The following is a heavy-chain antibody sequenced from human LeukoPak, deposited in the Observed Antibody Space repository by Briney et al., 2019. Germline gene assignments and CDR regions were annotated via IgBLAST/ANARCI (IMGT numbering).Heavy chain of an antibody. J-gene: IGHJ5*02. CDR1: GFTFDDYA. Sequence: GGSLRLSCAASGFTFDDYAMHWVRQAPGKGLEWVSGISWNSGSIGYADSVKGRFTISRDNAKTSLYLQMNSLRAEDMALYYCAKGISSSWYFPFDPWGQGTLVTVSS. CDR2: ISWNSGSI. CDR3: AKGISSSWYFPFDP. D-gene: IGHD6-13*01. V-gene: IGHV3-9*03.